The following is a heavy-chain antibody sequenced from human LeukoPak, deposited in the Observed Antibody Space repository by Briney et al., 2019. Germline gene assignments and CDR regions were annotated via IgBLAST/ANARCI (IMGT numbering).Heavy chain of an antibody. CDR3: ARESLSITMVRGAIDY. CDR1: GFTFSTYG. J-gene: IGHJ4*02. Sequence: GGSLRLSCAASGFTFSTYGMLWIRQAPGKGLEWLSYISSSSSTIYYAASVKGRFTISRDNAKNSLYLQMNSLRAEDTAVYYCARESLSITMVRGAIDYWGQGALVTVSS. V-gene: IGHV3-48*04. D-gene: IGHD3-10*01. CDR2: ISSSSSTI.